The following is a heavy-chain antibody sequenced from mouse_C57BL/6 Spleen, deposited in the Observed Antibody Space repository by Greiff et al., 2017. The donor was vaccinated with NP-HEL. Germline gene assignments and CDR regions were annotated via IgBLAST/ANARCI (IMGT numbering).Heavy chain of an antibody. CDR1: GYAFSSYW. V-gene: IGHV1-80*01. Sequence: VQLQESGAELVKPGASVKISCKASGYAFSSYWMNWVKQRPGKGLEWIGQIYPGDGDTNYNGKFKGKATLTEDKSSSTAYMQLSSLTSEDSAVYFCARKEYGSSYSGEYWGQGTTLTVSS. J-gene: IGHJ2*01. CDR2: IYPGDGDT. D-gene: IGHD1-1*01. CDR3: ARKEYGSSYSGEY.